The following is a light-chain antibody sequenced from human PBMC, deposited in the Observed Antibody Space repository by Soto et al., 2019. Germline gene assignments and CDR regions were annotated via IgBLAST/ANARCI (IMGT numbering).Light chain of an antibody. CDR3: QQYKTYPMYT. V-gene: IGKV1-5*01. CDR2: GAS. CDR1: QSISTW. J-gene: IGKJ2*01. Sequence: DIQMTQSPSTLSASVGDRVTITCRASQSISTWLAWYQQKPGKAPKFLISGASNLESGVPARFSGSGSGTEFTLTISSLQPDDFATYYCQQYKTYPMYTCGQGTNLEIK.